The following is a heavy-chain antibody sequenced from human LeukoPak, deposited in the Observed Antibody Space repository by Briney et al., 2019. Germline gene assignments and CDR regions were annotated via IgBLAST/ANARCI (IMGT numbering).Heavy chain of an antibody. CDR1: GFTVSSNY. J-gene: IGHJ3*02. CDR2: IYSGGST. V-gene: IGHV3-66*01. Sequence: GGSLRLSCAASGFTVSSNYMSWVRQAPGKGLEWVSVIYSGGSTYYADSVKGRFTISRDNSKNTLYLQMNSLRAEDTAVYYCANYDYVWGSYRYAFDIWGQGTMVTVSS. D-gene: IGHD3-16*02. CDR3: ANYDYVWGSYRYAFDI.